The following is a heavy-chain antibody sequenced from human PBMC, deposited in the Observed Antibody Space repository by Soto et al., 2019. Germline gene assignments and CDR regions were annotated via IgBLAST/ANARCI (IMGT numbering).Heavy chain of an antibody. CDR2: MYYSGST. V-gene: IGHV4-31*03. Sequence: QVQLRESGPGLVKPSQTLSLTCTVSGGSINSGGYYWYWIRQHPGKGLEWIGYMYYSGSTYYNPFPRSRVIISADTSENHFSLKLSSVTAADTPVYFCARGYRQSGYSSSWVFDYWGQGTLVNVSS. D-gene: IGHD6-13*01. J-gene: IGHJ4*02. CDR3: ARGYRQSGYSSSWVFDY. CDR1: GGSINSGGYY.